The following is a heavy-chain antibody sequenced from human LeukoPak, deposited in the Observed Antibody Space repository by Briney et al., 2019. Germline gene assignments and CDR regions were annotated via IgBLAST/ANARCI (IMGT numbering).Heavy chain of an antibody. CDR2: ISSSGST. D-gene: IGHD3-16*01. Sequence: SETLFLTCSVSVSGDSFSSYHWSWFRRPPGKGLEWIGYISSSGSTSYNTSLKSRVTISVDTSKNQFSLKLSSVTAADTAVYYCARVGRGDHTWGSYYCDHWGQGTLVSVSS. J-gene: IGHJ4*02. CDR3: ARVGRGDHTWGSYYCDH. V-gene: IGHV4-59*01. CDR1: GDSFSSYH.